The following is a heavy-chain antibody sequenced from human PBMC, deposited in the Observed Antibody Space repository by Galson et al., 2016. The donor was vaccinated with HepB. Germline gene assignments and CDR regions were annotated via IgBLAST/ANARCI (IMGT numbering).Heavy chain of an antibody. Sequence: SLRLSCAASGFTLSGAAMHWVRQASGKGLEWVGRIRSKANSYATTYAASVKGRFTISRDDSKNTAYLQMNSLKTEDTAVYYCTSIVYNFNWYFDLWGRGTLVTVSS. CDR2: IRSKANSYAT. CDR1: GFTLSGAA. D-gene: IGHD3-3*01. CDR3: TSIVYNFNWYFDL. V-gene: IGHV3-73*01. J-gene: IGHJ2*01.